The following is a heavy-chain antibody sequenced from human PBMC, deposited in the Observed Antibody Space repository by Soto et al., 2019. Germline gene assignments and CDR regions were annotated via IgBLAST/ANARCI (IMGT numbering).Heavy chain of an antibody. V-gene: IGHV1-46*01. J-gene: IGHJ6*02. D-gene: IGHD2-15*01. Sequence: RASVKVSCKASGYTFTSYYMHWVRQAPGQGLEWMGIINPSGGSTSYAQKFQGRVTMTRDTSTSTVYMELSSLRSEDTAVYYCARDRLNCSGGSCYTATVGSYYYYGMDVWGQGTTVTVSS. CDR2: INPSGGST. CDR3: ARDRLNCSGGSCYTATVGSYYYYGMDV. CDR1: GYTFTSYY.